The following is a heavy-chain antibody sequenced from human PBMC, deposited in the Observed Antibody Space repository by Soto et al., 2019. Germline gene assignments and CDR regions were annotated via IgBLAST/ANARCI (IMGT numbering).Heavy chain of an antibody. CDR3: AKVGLGIYGWHPDC. D-gene: IGHD2-8*02. CDR1: GFTFKGFA. V-gene: IGHV3-23*01. CDR2: ISSNGVNA. Sequence: EMQLLESGGGLVEPGGSLRLSCTASGFTFKGFAMSWVRQAPGKGLEWASRISSNGVNADYADSVKGRCTISRDNSKNRVYLQMDSLSIEDVAVYYCAKVGLGIYGWHPDCWGQGTLVTVSS. J-gene: IGHJ4*02.